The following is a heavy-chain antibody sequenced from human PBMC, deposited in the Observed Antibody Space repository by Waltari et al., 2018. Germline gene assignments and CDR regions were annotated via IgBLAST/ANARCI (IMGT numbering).Heavy chain of an antibody. D-gene: IGHD6-19*01. CDR3: ARDQTYSSGSPATY. J-gene: IGHJ4*02. CDR1: YNFDSYG. Sequence: YNFDSYGISWVRQAPGQGLEWMGWSSTYTGNTDYAQKFQDRVTMYTDASTSTAYLDLRSLRSDDTAVYYCARDQTYSSGSPATYWGQGTLVTVSS. V-gene: IGHV1-18*01. CDR2: SSTYTGNT.